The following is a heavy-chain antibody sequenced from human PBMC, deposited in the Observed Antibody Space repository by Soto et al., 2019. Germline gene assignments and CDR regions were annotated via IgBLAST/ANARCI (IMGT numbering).Heavy chain of an antibody. CDR1: GYIFTSYW. Sequence: GESLKISCNGSGYIFTSYWINWVRQMPGKGLEWMGIIYPGDSDTRYSPSFQGQVTISADKSIDTAYLQWRSLKASDTAVYYCARHHGSPGSYFGLDVWGQGTTVTVSS. J-gene: IGHJ6*02. D-gene: IGHD6-13*01. CDR3: ARHHGSPGSYFGLDV. V-gene: IGHV5-51*01. CDR2: IYPGDSDT.